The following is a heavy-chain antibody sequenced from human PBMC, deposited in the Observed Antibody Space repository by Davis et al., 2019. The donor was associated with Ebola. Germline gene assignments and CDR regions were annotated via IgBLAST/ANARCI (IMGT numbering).Heavy chain of an antibody. Sequence: AASVKVSCKASGGTFSSYAISWVRQAPGQGLEWMGWISAYNGNTNYAQKLQGRVTMTTDTSTSTAYMELRSLRSDDTAVYYCARDSGYDYAAPPLDYWGQGTLVTVSS. J-gene: IGHJ4*02. V-gene: IGHV1-18*01. CDR1: GGTFSSYA. CDR2: ISAYNGNT. CDR3: ARDSGYDYAAPPLDY. D-gene: IGHD5-12*01.